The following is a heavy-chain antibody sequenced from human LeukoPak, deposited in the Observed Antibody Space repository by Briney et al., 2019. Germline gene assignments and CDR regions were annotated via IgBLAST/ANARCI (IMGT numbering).Heavy chain of an antibody. CDR3: ARDRQWELLYYFDY. J-gene: IGHJ4*02. Sequence: GGSLRLSCAASGFTFSSYAMHWVRQAPGKGLEWVAVISYDGSNKYYADSVKGRFTISRDNSKNTLYLQMNSLRAEDTAVYYCARDRQWELLYYFDYWGQGTLVTVSS. V-gene: IGHV3-30*04. CDR2: ISYDGSNK. CDR1: GFTFSSYA. D-gene: IGHD1-26*01.